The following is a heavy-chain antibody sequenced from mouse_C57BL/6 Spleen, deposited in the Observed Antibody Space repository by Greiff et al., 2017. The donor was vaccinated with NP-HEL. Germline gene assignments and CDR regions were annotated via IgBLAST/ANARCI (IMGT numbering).Heavy chain of an antibody. CDR1: GFTFSSYA. CDR3: TRDRYYGSSPYYYAMDY. D-gene: IGHD1-1*01. CDR2: ISSGGDYI. V-gene: IGHV5-9-1*02. Sequence: EVKLVESGEGLVKPGGSLKLSCAASGFTFSSYAMSWVRQTPEKRLEWVAYISSGGDYIYYADTVKGRFTISRDNARNTLYLQMSSLKSEDTAMYYCTRDRYYGSSPYYYAMDYWGQGTSVTVSS. J-gene: IGHJ4*01.